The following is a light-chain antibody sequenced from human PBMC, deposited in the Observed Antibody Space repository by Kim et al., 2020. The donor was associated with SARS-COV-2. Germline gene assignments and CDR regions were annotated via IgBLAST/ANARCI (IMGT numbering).Light chain of an antibody. CDR3: SSYTSISTLVLI. Sequence: SITISCNGTSSDVGGYNYVSWYQQHPGKAPKLMIYDVSNRPSGVSNRFSGSKSGNTASLTISGLQAEDEADYYCSSYTSISTLVLIFGGGTKLTVL. J-gene: IGLJ2*01. CDR2: DVS. CDR1: SSDVGGYNY. V-gene: IGLV2-14*03.